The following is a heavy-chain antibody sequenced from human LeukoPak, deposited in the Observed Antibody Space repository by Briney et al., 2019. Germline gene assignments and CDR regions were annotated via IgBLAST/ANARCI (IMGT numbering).Heavy chain of an antibody. D-gene: IGHD3-22*01. J-gene: IGHJ2*01. V-gene: IGHV3-7*01. CDR3: ARDSSGYWYFDL. CDR1: GFTLNRYR. Sequence: AGGPLRLSRAASGFTLNRYRMNWAGQAPGKGREWVANIKEAGSEKSYVDSLKRRFTISRENAKISLYLQMNSLRAGDTAVYYCARDSSGYWYFDLWGRGTLVTVSS. CDR2: IKEAGSEK.